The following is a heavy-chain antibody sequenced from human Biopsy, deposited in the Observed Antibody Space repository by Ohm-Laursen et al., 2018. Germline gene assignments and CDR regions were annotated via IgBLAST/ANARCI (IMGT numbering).Heavy chain of an antibody. Sequence: SDTLSLTCAVYGESFNGYYWCWIRQTPGKGLEWIGEINHSGRTNYNPSLKSRVTISVDTSKNQSSLKVRSVTAADTAVYYCVRGVDYYDPYHYYALDVWGQGTTVTVSS. D-gene: IGHD3-22*01. CDR1: GESFNGYY. V-gene: IGHV4-34*01. CDR2: INHSGRT. J-gene: IGHJ6*02. CDR3: VRGVDYYDPYHYYALDV.